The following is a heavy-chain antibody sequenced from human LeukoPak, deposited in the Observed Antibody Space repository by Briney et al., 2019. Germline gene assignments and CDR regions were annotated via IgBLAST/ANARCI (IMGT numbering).Heavy chain of an antibody. J-gene: IGHJ3*02. CDR2: ISGSGGST. CDR1: GFTFSSYA. D-gene: IGHD2-15*01. V-gene: IGHV3-23*01. CDR3: AKDDIVVVVAATPGAFDI. Sequence: PGGSLRLSCAASGFTFSSYAMSWVRQAPGKGLEWVSAISGSGGSTYYADSVKGRFTISRDNSKNTLYLQMNSLRAEDTAVYYCAKDDIVVVVAATPGAFDIWGQGTMVTVSS.